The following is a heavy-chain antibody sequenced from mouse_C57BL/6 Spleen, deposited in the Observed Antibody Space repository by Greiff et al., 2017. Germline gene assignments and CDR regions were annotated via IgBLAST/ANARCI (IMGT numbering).Heavy chain of an antibody. Sequence: EVQLQQSGPELVKPGASVKISCKASGYTFTDYYMNWVKQSHGKSLEWIGDINPNNGGTSYNQKFKGKATLTVDKSSSTAYMELRSLTSEDSAVYYCARRDLYDYGEGFAYWGQGTLVTVSA. D-gene: IGHD2-4*01. CDR2: INPNNGGT. V-gene: IGHV1-26*01. CDR1: GYTFTDYY. CDR3: ARRDLYDYGEGFAY. J-gene: IGHJ3*01.